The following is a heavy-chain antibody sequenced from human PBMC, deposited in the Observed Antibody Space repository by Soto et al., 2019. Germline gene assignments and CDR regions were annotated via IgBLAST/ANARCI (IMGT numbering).Heavy chain of an antibody. J-gene: IGHJ5*02. V-gene: IGHV1-18*01. Sequence: ASVKVSCKASGYTFTSYGISWVRQAPGQGLEWIGWISANNGNTNYAQKLQGRVTMTTNTAISTAYMELSSLRSEDTAVYYCGTDGYSSSWYSNWFDPWGQGTLVTVSS. CDR2: ISANNGNT. CDR1: GYTFTSYG. CDR3: GTDGYSSSWYSNWFDP. D-gene: IGHD6-13*01.